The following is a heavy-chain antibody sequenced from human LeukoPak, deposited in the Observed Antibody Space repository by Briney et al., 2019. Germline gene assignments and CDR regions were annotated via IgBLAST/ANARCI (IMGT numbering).Heavy chain of an antibody. J-gene: IGHJ4*02. V-gene: IGHV3-21*01. CDR2: ISSSGSYI. CDR3: ARGFENIAVAGNFDY. D-gene: IGHD6-19*01. Sequence: GGSLRLSCAASGFTFSSYSMNWVRQAPGKGLEWVSSISSSGSYIYYADSVKGRFTISRDNAKNSLYLQMNSLRAEDTAVYYCARGFENIAVAGNFDYWGQGTLVTVSS. CDR1: GFTFSSYS.